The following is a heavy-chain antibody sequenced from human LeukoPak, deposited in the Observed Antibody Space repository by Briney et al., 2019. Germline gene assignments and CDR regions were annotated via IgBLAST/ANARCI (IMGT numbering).Heavy chain of an antibody. Sequence: GGSLRLSCAGSGFTFSAYSMNWVRQAPGKGLEWVSYISDSSTDIEYADSVKGRFTISRDNAQSSLYLQMDSLRDEDTAVYYCARDLDWAFDCGGQGTVVTVSS. D-gene: IGHD3/OR15-3a*01. CDR3: ARDLDWAFDC. V-gene: IGHV3-48*02. CDR1: GFTFSAYS. CDR2: ISDSSTDI. J-gene: IGHJ4*02.